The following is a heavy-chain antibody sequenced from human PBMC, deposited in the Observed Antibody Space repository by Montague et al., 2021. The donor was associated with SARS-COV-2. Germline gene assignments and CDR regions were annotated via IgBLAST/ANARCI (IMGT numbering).Heavy chain of an antibody. D-gene: IGHD3-3*01. Sequence: SLRLSCAASGFTFSSYAMSWVRQAPGRGLEWVSAISGCGGSTYYADSVKGRFTTSRDNSKNTLYLQMNSLRAEDTAVYCCAKGSGGTIFGVVITYWYFDPWGQGTLVTVSS. CDR2: ISGCGGST. V-gene: IGHV3-23*01. J-gene: IGHJ5*02. CDR3: AKGSGGTIFGVVITYWYFDP. CDR1: GFTFSSYA.